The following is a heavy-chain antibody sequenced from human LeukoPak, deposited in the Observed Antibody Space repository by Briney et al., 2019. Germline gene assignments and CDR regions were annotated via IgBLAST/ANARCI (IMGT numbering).Heavy chain of an antibody. CDR1: GFIFSSYA. Sequence: GGSLRLSCEASGFIFSSYAMSWVRQAPGKGLEWVSVISGRGGTTYYADTVKGRFTISRDNSKNTLYLQMNSLRAEDTAVYYCAKDPLNTLMVSPTFDYWGQGTLVTVSS. J-gene: IGHJ4*02. CDR3: AKDPLNTLMVSPTFDY. CDR2: ISGRGGTT. D-gene: IGHD5-18*01. V-gene: IGHV3-23*01.